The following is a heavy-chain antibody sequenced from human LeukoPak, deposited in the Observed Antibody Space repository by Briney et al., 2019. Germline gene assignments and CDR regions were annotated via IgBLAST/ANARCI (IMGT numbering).Heavy chain of an antibody. CDR1: DGSISSYY. D-gene: IGHD6-6*01. J-gene: IGHJ3*02. Sequence: SETLSLTCTVSDGSISSYYWSWIRQHPGKGLEWIGYIYYSGSTYYNPSLKSRVTISVDTSKNQFSLKLSSVTAADTAVYYCARAPMGYSSSSDAFDIWGQGTMVTVSS. CDR2: IYYSGST. CDR3: ARAPMGYSSSSDAFDI. V-gene: IGHV4-59*06.